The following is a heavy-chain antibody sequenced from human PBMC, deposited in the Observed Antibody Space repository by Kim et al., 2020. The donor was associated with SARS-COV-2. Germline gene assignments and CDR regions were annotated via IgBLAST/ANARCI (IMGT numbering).Heavy chain of an antibody. CDR2: INAGNGNT. CDR3: ARDQGIYCSSTSCRYGMDV. D-gene: IGHD2-2*01. J-gene: IGHJ6*02. CDR1: GYTFTSYA. V-gene: IGHV1-3*01. Sequence: ASVKVSCKASGYTFTSYAMHWVRQAPGQRLEWMGWINAGNGNTKYSQKFQGRFTITRDTSASTAYMELSSLRSEDTAVYYCARDQGIYCSSTSCRYGMDVWGQGTTVTVSS.